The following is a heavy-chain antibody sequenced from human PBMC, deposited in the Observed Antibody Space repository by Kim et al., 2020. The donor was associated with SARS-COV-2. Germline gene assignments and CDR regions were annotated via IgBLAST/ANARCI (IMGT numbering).Heavy chain of an antibody. CDR2: INHSGST. Sequence: SETLSLTCAVYGGSFSGYYWSWIRQPPGKGLEWIGEINHSGSTNYNPSLKSRVTISVDTSKNQFSLKLSSVTAADTAVYYCASITRRFGEKRAGDYWGQGTLVTVSS. J-gene: IGHJ4*02. D-gene: IGHD3-10*01. CDR3: ASITRRFGEKRAGDY. V-gene: IGHV4-34*01. CDR1: GGSFSGYY.